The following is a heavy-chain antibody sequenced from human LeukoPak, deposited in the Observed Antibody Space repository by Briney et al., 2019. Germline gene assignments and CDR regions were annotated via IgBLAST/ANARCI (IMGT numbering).Heavy chain of an antibody. J-gene: IGHJ4*02. CDR3: AKDYSGSYYLIDF. V-gene: IGHV3-23*01. CDR1: GFTFSNYA. Sequence: GGSLRLSCAASGFTFSNYAMSWVRQAPGKGLEWVSAISGSGGGTYYADSVKGRFTISSDTSKNTLYLQMNSLRAEDTAIYYCAKDYSGSYYLIDFWGQGTLVTVSS. CDR2: ISGSGGGT. D-gene: IGHD1-26*01.